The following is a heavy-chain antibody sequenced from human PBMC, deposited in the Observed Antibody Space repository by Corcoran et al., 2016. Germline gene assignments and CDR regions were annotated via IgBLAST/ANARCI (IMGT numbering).Heavy chain of an antibody. CDR2: IWYDGSNK. D-gene: IGHD3-22*01. V-gene: IGHV3-33*01. Sequence: QVQLVESGGGVVQPGRSLRLSCAASGFTFSSYGMHWVRQAPGKGLEWVAVIWYDGSNKYYADSVKGRFTISRDNSKNTLYLQMNSLRAEDTAVYYCARGPGGYYGRSGYYPLGYWGQGTLVTVSS. CDR3: ARGPGGYYGRSGYYPLGY. CDR1: GFTFSSYG. J-gene: IGHJ4*02.